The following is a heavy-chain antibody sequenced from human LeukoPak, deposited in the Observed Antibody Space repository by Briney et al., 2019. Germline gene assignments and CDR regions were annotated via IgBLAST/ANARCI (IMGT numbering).Heavy chain of an antibody. Sequence: GASVKVSCKASGYPFATYGFCWVRQAPGHGLEWMGWISANTGKTDYAQNFQGRVTMTTDTSTGTAYMELRSLRPDDTAVYYCAKVAGDRLDHWGQGTLLTVSS. J-gene: IGHJ4*02. CDR3: AKVAGDRLDH. V-gene: IGHV1-18*01. D-gene: IGHD2-21*01. CDR1: GYPFATYG. CDR2: ISANTGKT.